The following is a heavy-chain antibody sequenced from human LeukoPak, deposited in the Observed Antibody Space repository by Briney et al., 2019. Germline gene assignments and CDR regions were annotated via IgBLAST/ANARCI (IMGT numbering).Heavy chain of an antibody. CDR1: GGSIRSGNW. J-gene: IGHJ6*03. CDR3: ARLVRYQLLYRGSNYMDV. CDR2: VYYSGST. D-gene: IGHD2-2*02. Sequence: SGTLSLTCAVSGGSIRSGNWWSWVRQPPGKGLEWIGEVYYSGSTTYAPSLKSRVTISVDTSKNQFSLKLSSVTAADTAVYYCARLVRYQLLYRGSNYMDVWGKGTTVTVSS. V-gene: IGHV4-4*02.